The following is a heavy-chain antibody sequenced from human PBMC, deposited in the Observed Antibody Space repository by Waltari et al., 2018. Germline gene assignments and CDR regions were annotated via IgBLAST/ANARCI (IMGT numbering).Heavy chain of an antibody. Sequence: EVQLVQSGAEVKKPGATVKISCKASGYTFIDSVIHWVPQAPGKGLEWVGRIDPEDGETVYAEKFQGRVTITADTSTDTSYLELSSLRSDDTAVYYCAPLPGGSGQTFDYWGQGTLLTVSS. J-gene: IGHJ4*02. CDR1: GYTFIDSV. CDR2: IDPEDGET. V-gene: IGHV1-69-2*01. CDR3: APLPGGSGQTFDY. D-gene: IGHD3-10*01.